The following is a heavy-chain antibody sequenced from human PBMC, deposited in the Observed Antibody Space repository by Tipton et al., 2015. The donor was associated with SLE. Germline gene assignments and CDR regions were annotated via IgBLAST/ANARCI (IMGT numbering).Heavy chain of an antibody. CDR3: ARDSYCGGDCSIWAFDI. V-gene: IGHV4-31*03. Sequence: LSLTCTVSGGSISSGGYYWSWISQHPGKGLEWIGYIYYSGSTYYNPSLKSRVTISVDTSKNQFSLKLSSVTAADTAVYYCARDSYCGGDCSIWAFDIWGQGTMVTVSS. D-gene: IGHD2-21*01. CDR2: IYYSGST. CDR1: GGSISSGGYY. J-gene: IGHJ3*02.